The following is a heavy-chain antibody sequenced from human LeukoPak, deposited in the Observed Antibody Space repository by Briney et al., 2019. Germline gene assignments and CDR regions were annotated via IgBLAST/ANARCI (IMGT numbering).Heavy chain of an antibody. D-gene: IGHD1-26*01. Sequence: GGSLRLSCTASGFTFSSQWMSWVRQALGKGLEWVANIRQDGSETQYVDSMKGRFTISRDNAKNSSYLQMNSLRAEDTAMYYCVTTTRSRVFDYWGQGTLVTVSS. CDR1: GFTFSSQW. V-gene: IGHV3-7*01. CDR2: IRQDGSET. CDR3: VTTTRSRVFDY. J-gene: IGHJ4*02.